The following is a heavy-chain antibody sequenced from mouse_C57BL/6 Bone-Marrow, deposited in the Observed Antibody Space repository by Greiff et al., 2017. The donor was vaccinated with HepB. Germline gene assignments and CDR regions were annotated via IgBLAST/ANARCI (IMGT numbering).Heavy chain of an antibody. Sequence: VQLQQSGAELVRPGTSVKVSCKASGYAFTNYLIEWVKQRPGQGLEWIGVINPGSGGTNYNEKFKGKATLTADKSSSTAYMQLSRLTSDDSAVYFCASGYYDAMDYWGQGTSVTVSS. J-gene: IGHJ4*01. CDR3: ASGYYDAMDY. CDR1: GYAFTNYL. CDR2: INPGSGGT. D-gene: IGHD2-2*01. V-gene: IGHV1-54*01.